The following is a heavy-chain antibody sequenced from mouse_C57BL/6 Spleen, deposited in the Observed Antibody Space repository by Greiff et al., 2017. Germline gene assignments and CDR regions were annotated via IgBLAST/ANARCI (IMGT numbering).Heavy chain of an antibody. V-gene: IGHV1-76*01. CDR2: IYPGSGNT. CDR1: GYTFTDYY. CDR3: ARESYYDYEGCAMDY. Sequence: QVQLQQSGAELVRPGASVKLSCKASGYTFTDYYINWVKQRPGQGLEWIARIYPGSGNTYYNEKFKGKATLTAEKSSSTAYMQLSSLTSEDSAVFFCARESYYDYEGCAMDYWGQGTSVTVSS. D-gene: IGHD2-4*01. J-gene: IGHJ4*01.